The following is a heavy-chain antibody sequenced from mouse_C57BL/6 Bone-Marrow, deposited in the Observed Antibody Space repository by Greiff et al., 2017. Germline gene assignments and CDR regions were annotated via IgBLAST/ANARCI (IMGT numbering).Heavy chain of an antibody. CDR1: GYTFTDYE. D-gene: IGHD1-1*01. CDR2: IDPETGGT. CDR3: TRRPYYGSSYPFAY. V-gene: IGHV1-15*01. J-gene: IGHJ3*01. Sequence: QVQLQQSGAELVRPGASVTLSCKASGYTFTDYEMHWVKQTPVHGLEWIGAIDPETGGTAYHQKFKGKAILTADKSSSTAYMELRSLTSEDSAVYYGTRRPYYGSSYPFAYWGQGTLVTVSA.